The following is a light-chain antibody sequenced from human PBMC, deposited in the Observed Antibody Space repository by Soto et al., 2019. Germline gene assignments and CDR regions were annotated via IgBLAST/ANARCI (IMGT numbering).Light chain of an antibody. CDR1: QSVSSY. J-gene: IGKJ4*01. CDR2: DAS. Sequence: EIVLTQSPATLSLSPGERATLSCRASQSVSSYFAWYQQKPGQAPRLLFYDASDRATGTPARFSGSGSGTDFTLTISSLEPEDFAVYYCQQRGNLPLSFGGGTKVEF. CDR3: QQRGNLPLS. V-gene: IGKV3-11*01.